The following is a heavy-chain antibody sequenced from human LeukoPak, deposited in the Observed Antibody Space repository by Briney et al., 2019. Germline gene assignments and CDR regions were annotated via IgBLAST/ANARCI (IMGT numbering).Heavy chain of an antibody. Sequence: SVRVSCKASGGTFSSYAISWVRQAPGQGLEWMGGIIPIFGTANYAQKFQGRVTITADESTSTAYMELSGLRSEDTAVYYCAGSGAYYYGMDVWGQGTTVTVSS. CDR1: GGTFSSYA. J-gene: IGHJ6*02. CDR3: AGSGAYYYGMDV. V-gene: IGHV1-69*13. D-gene: IGHD3-10*01. CDR2: IIPIFGTA.